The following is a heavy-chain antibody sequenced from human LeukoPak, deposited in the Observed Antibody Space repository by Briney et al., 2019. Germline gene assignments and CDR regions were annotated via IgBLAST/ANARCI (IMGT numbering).Heavy chain of an antibody. CDR1: GYTFTGYY. CDR3: ARGVYYDILTGYYTLFDY. CDR2: INPNSGGT. V-gene: IGHV1-2*02. Sequence: ASVKVSCKASGYTFTGYYMHWVRQAPGQGLEWMGWINPNSGGTNYAQKFQGRVTMTRDTSISTAYMELSRLRSDDTAVYYCARGVYYDILTGYYTLFDYWGQGTLVTVSS. D-gene: IGHD3-9*01. J-gene: IGHJ4*02.